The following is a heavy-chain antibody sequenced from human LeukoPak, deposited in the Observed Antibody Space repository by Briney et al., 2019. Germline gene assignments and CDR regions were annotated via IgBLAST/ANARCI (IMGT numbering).Heavy chain of an antibody. CDR3: ARHNSFGSSWYYFDY. D-gene: IGHD6-13*01. Sequence: SETLSLTCTVSGGSISSSSYYWGWIRQPPGKGLEWIGSIYYSGSTYYNPSLKSRVTISVDTSKNQFSLKLSPVTAADTAVYYCARHNSFGSSWYYFDYWGQGTLVTVSS. CDR2: IYYSGST. V-gene: IGHV4-39*01. J-gene: IGHJ4*02. CDR1: GGSISSSSYY.